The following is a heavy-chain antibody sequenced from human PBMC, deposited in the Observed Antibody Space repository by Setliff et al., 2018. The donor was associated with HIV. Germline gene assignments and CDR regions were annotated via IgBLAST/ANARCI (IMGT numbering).Heavy chain of an antibody. CDR1: GFTFSDYG. CDR3: AKTQGWHLINY. J-gene: IGHJ4*02. D-gene: IGHD6-19*01. V-gene: IGHV3-30*02. CDR2: IRNDASNT. Sequence: GGSLRLSCEASGFTFSDYGMHWVRQAPGKGLEWVTFIRNDASNTYYADSVKGRFTIPRDSSKNTLYLQMDSLRTEDTAVYYCAKTQGWHLINYWGPGTLVTVSS.